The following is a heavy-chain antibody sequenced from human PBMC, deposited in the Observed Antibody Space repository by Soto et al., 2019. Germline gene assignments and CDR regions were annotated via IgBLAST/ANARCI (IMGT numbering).Heavy chain of an antibody. J-gene: IGHJ6*02. CDR2: IYYSGNT. CDR3: ARASRWGYYGMDV. D-gene: IGHD6-19*01. Sequence: SETLSLTCTVSGGSISTNTYYWGWLRQPPGKGLEWIGNIYYSGNTYYNPSLKSRVTISVDTSKNQFSLKLSSVTAADTAVYYCARASRWGYYGMDVWGQGTTVTVSS. V-gene: IGHV4-39*07. CDR1: GGSISTNTYY.